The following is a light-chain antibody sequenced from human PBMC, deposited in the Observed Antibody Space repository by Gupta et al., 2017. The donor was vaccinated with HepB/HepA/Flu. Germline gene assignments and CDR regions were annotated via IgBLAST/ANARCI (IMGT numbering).Light chain of an antibody. CDR3: QQYKNWPPWT. CDR1: QSMNNK. J-gene: IGKJ1*01. Sequence: EIVMTQSPATLSVSPGERVTLSCRASQSMNNKLAWYQQRPGQAPRLLLYDVSTRVTGIPARFSGSGYVTELTLTISSRQSEDFAVYYCQQYKNWPPWTFGQGTTVEIK. V-gene: IGKV3-15*01. CDR2: DVS.